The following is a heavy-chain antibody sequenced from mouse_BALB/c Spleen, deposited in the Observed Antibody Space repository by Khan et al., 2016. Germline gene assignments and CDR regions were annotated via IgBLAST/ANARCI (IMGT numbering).Heavy chain of an antibody. D-gene: IGHD1-1*01. CDR3: ARRRWYGSSSAWFAY. CDR2: ISDGGSYT. V-gene: IGHV5-4*02. J-gene: IGHJ3*01. Sequence: EVELVESGGGLVKPGGSLKLSCAASGFTFSDYYMYWVRQTPEKRLEWVATISDGGSYTYYPDSVKGRFTISRDNAKNNLYLQMSSLKSDDTAMDYCARRRWYGSSSAWFAYWGQGTLVTVSA. CDR1: GFTFSDYY.